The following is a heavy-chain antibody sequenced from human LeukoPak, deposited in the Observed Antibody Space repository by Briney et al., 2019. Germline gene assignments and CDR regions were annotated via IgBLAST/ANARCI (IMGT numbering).Heavy chain of an antibody. Sequence: GGSLRLSCVASGLTFSNYGMHWVRQAPGKGLEWVSYISSSGSTIYYADSVKGRFTISRDNAKNSLYLQMNSLRAEDTAVYYCARAGDTAMGFDYWGQGTLVTVSS. CDR2: ISSSGSTI. CDR1: GLTFSNYG. V-gene: IGHV3-48*04. CDR3: ARAGDTAMGFDY. J-gene: IGHJ4*02. D-gene: IGHD5-18*01.